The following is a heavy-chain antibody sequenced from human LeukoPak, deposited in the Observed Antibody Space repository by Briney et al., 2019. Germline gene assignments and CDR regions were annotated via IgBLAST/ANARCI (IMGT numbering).Heavy chain of an antibody. J-gene: IGHJ3*02. D-gene: IGHD6-13*01. CDR3: AGGYSGSWGGEEVFVT. Sequence: GGSLRLSCAASGFTFSSYAMHWVRQAPGKGLEWVAVISYDGSNKYYADSVKGRFTISRDNSKNTLYLQMNSLRAEDTAVYYCAGGYSGSWGGEEVFVTWGQGPWSPSLQ. CDR1: GFTFSSYA. CDR2: ISYDGSNK. V-gene: IGHV3-30*04.